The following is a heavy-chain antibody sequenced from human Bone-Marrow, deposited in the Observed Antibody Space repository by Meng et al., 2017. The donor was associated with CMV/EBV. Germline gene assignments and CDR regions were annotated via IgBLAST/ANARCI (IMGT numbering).Heavy chain of an antibody. CDR1: GGSFSGYY. V-gene: IGHV4-34*01. CDR2: INHSGST. D-gene: IGHD3-3*01. CDR3: ARGLYDFWSGYPSGMDV. Sequence: SETLSLTCVVYGGSFSGYYWSWIRQPPGKGLEWIGEINHSGSTNYNPSLKSRVTISVDTSKNQFSLKLSSVTAADTAVYYCARGLYDFWSGYPSGMDVWGEGTTVTVSS. J-gene: IGHJ6*04.